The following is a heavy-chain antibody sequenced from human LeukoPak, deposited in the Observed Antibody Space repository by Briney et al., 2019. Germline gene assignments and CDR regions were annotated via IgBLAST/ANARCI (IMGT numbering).Heavy chain of an antibody. CDR2: IWYDGSQR. Sequence: PGGSLRLSCVASGFIFSTYGLHWVRQSPGRGLEWVAVIWYDGSQRYYADSVKGRFTISRDNSKNTLYLQMNSLRAEDTAVYYCASDLVTDYYDSSGYYPFDYWGQGTLVTVSS. CDR3: ASDLVTDYYDSSGYYPFDY. D-gene: IGHD3-22*01. J-gene: IGHJ4*02. CDR1: GFIFSTYG. V-gene: IGHV3-30*19.